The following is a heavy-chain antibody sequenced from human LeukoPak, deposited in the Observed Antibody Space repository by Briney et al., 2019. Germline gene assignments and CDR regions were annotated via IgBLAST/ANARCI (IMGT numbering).Heavy chain of an antibody. Sequence: SETLSLTCTVSGGSISSDDYYWSWIRQPPGRGLEWIGYIHYSGSTYYNPSLKSRVTISVDRSKNQFSLKLSSVTAADTAVYYCASSAVVVAATDTYYYYGMDVWGQGTTVTVSS. CDR2: IHYSGST. D-gene: IGHD2-15*01. V-gene: IGHV4-30-4*01. J-gene: IGHJ6*02. CDR3: ASSAVVVAATDTYYYYGMDV. CDR1: GGSISSDDYY.